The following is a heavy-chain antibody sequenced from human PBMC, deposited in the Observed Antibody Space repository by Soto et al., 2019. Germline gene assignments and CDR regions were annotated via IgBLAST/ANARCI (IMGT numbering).Heavy chain of an antibody. CDR3: ARDTLGGAYDFCH. CDR1: GFSVSNLY. CDR2: ISSGGST. D-gene: IGHD3-3*01. J-gene: IGHJ4*02. Sequence: EVQLVESGGGLVQPGGSLRLSCAASGFSVSNLYMTWVRQAPGKGLEWVSVISSGGSTYYADSVKGRFTISRDNSKNTLYLEMKCLRAGDTAVYYCARDTLGGAYDFCHGGQGTLVTVSS. V-gene: IGHV3-66*01.